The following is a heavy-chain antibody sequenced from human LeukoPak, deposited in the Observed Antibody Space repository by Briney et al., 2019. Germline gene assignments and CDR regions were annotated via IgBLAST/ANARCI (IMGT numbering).Heavy chain of an antibody. V-gene: IGHV1-3*01. Sequence: ASVKVSCKASGYTFINFAINWGRQAPGQRPEWMGWINAGNGNTKYSQKFQGRVTMTRNTSISTAYMELSSLRSEDTAVYYCARIRNLWFGESNFDYWGQGTLVTVSS. CDR3: ARIRNLWFGESNFDY. CDR1: GYTFINFA. J-gene: IGHJ4*02. CDR2: INAGNGNT. D-gene: IGHD3-10*01.